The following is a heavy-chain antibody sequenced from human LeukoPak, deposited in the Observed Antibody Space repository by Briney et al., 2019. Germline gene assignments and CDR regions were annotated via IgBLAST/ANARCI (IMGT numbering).Heavy chain of an antibody. J-gene: IGHJ4*02. D-gene: IGHD4-11*01. CDR1: GFTFSSYA. V-gene: IGHV3-23*01. Sequence: GGSLRLSCAASGFTFSSYAMTWVRQAPGKGLEWVSAIGGSGGNTYYADSVKGRFTISRDNSKNTLYLQMSSLRAEDTAIYYCAKYTNYALYWGQGTLVTVSS. CDR2: IGGSGGNT. CDR3: AKYTNYALY.